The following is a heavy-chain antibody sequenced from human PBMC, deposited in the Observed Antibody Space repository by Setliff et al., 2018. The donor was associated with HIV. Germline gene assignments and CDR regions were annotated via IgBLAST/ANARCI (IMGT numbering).Heavy chain of an antibody. CDR3: ARSTYYYGPGKGSGWFDP. CDR1: NFSIGSGYY. Sequence: PSETLSLTCSVSNFSIGSGYYWGWIRLPPGERPEWIGSMYYVGATSYNPSLKSRVTISSDTSKNQVSLSLTSVTAADTAVYYCARSTYYYGPGKGSGWFDPWGQGTLVTVSS. V-gene: IGHV4-38-2*02. J-gene: IGHJ5*02. CDR2: MYYVGAT. D-gene: IGHD3-10*01.